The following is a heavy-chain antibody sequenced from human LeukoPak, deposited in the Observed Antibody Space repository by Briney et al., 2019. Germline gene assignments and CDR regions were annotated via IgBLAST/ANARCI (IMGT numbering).Heavy chain of an antibody. CDR3: ARLSYGSGSHYNFYFDF. J-gene: IGHJ4*02. CDR1: GGSISSGSHY. CDR2: IYYSGNS. Sequence: KPSETLSLTCTVSGGSISSGSHYWGWIRQPPGKELEWICNIYYSGNSYYNPSLKSRVTISVDASKNQFSLNLSSVTAADTAVYYCARLSYGSGSHYNFYFDFWGQGTLVTVSA. V-gene: IGHV4-39*01. D-gene: IGHD3-10*01.